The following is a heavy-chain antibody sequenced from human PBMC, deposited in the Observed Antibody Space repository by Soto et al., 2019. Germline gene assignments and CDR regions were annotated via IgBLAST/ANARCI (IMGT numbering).Heavy chain of an antibody. CDR3: ASAEFSSGWYFDY. Sequence: ASVKVSCKASGYTFPSYAMHWVRQAPGQRLEWMGWINAYNGNTNYAQKLQGRVTMTTDTSTSTAYMELRSLRFDDTAVYYCASAEFSSGWYFDYWGQGTLVTVSS. J-gene: IGHJ4*02. V-gene: IGHV1-18*01. D-gene: IGHD6-19*01. CDR1: GYTFPSYA. CDR2: INAYNGNT.